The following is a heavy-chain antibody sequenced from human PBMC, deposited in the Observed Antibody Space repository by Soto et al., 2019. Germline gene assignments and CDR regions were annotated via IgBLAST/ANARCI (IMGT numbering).Heavy chain of an antibody. D-gene: IGHD1-26*01. CDR2: IYYSGST. CDR1: GGSISSSSYY. Sequence: SETLSLTCTVSGGSISSSSYYCGWIRQPPGKGLEWIGSIYYSGSTYYNPSLKSRVTISVDTSKNQFSLKLSSVTAADTAVYYCARLKAVGASPPGYYYYGMDVWGQGTTVTVSS. V-gene: IGHV4-39*01. J-gene: IGHJ6*02. CDR3: ARLKAVGASPPGYYYYGMDV.